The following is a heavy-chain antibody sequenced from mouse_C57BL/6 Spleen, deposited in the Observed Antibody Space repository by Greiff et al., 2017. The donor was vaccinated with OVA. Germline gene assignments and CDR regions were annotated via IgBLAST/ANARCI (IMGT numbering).Heavy chain of an antibody. V-gene: IGHV5-17*01. D-gene: IGHD3-3*01. J-gene: IGHJ1*03. CDR2: ISSGSSTI. CDR1: GFTFSDYG. CDR3: AKGDHYGYFDV. Sequence: EVQLVESGGGLVKPGGSLKLSCAASGFTFSDYGMHWVRQAPEKGLEWVAYISSGSSTIYYADTVKGRFTISRDNAKNTLFLQMTSLRSEDTAMYYCAKGDHYGYFDVWGTGTTVTVSS.